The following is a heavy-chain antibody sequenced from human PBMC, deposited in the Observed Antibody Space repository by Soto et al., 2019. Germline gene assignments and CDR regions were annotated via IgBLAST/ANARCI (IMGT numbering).Heavy chain of an antibody. Sequence: EVQLEESGGGSVQLGESLRVSCVASGFTFRNQWMHWVRQVPGKGLVWVCRINGDGTRASYADFVKGRFTISRANAQNLLFLQLNSLRVDGTGVYHCARGGAGGRGDAIDIWGPGTTVAVSS. D-gene: IGHD1-26*01. CDR1: GFTFRNQW. CDR2: INGDGTRA. CDR3: ARGGAGGRGDAIDI. V-gene: IGHV3-74*01. J-gene: IGHJ3*02.